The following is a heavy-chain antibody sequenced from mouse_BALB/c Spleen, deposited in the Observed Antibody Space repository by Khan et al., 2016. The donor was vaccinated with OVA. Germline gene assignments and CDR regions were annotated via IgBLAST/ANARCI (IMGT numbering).Heavy chain of an antibody. V-gene: IGHV3-2*02. CDR3: ARTTRIKY. CDR2: ISYSGST. D-gene: IGHD2-12*01. J-gene: IGHJ2*01. CDR1: GYSITSGYG. Sequence: EVQLQESGPGLVKPSQSLSLTCTVTGYSITSGYGWNWNRQFPGNKLEWLGYISYSGSTKYNPSLKSRISITRDTSKNQFFLQLNSVTTEDTATYYCARTTRIKYWGQGTTLTVSS.